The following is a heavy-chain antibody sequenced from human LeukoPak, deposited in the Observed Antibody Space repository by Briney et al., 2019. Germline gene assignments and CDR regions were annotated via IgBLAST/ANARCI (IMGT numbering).Heavy chain of an antibody. D-gene: IGHD1-26*01. Sequence: SETLSLTCTVSGGSISSSSYYWGWIRQPPGKGLEWIGSIYYSGSTYYNPSLKSRVTISVDTSKNQFSLKLSSVTAADTAVYYCARDKVGATLVVDYWGQGTLVTVSS. CDR2: IYYSGST. J-gene: IGHJ4*02. CDR3: ARDKVGATLVVDY. CDR1: GGSISSSSYY. V-gene: IGHV4-39*07.